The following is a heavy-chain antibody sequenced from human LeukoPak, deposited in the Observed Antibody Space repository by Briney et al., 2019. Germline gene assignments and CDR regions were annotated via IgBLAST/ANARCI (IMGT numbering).Heavy chain of an antibody. CDR2: ISYDGSNK. J-gene: IGHJ6*02. V-gene: IGHV3-30*03. CDR1: GFTFSSYG. CDR3: AREDTMIVVVTPSYGMDV. Sequence: GGSLRLSCAASGFTFSSYGMHWVRQAPGKGLEWVAVISYDGSNKYYADSVKGRFTISRDNSKNTLYLQMNSLRAEDTAVYYCAREDTMIVVVTPSYGMDVWGQGTTVTVSS. D-gene: IGHD3-22*01.